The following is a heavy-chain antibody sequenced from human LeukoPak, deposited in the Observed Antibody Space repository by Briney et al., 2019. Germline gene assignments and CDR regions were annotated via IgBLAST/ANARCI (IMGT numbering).Heavy chain of an antibody. CDR2: INHSGST. D-gene: IGHD2-2*01. V-gene: IGHV4-34*01. Sequence: PSETLSLTCAVYGGSFSGYYWSWIRQPPGKGLEWIGEINHSGSTNYNPSLKSRVTISVDTSKNQFSLKLSSVTAADTAVYYCARRRRTSFRFDPWGQGTLVTVSS. J-gene: IGHJ5*02. CDR3: ARRRRTSFRFDP. CDR1: GGSFSGYY.